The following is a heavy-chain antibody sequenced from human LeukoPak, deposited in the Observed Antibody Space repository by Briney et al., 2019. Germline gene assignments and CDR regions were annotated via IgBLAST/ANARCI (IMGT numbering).Heavy chain of an antibody. CDR3: ARRDSSGYYNV. D-gene: IGHD3-22*01. Sequence: SETLSLTCTAPRRPILGYYWSCIRQPPAMGLEWIAYVHYSGNTASNPSLKSRVTISVDTSKNQVSLRVTSVTAADTAVYYCARRDSSGYYNVWGQGTLVTVSS. CDR2: VHYSGNT. V-gene: IGHV4-59*01. CDR1: RRPILGYY. J-gene: IGHJ4*02.